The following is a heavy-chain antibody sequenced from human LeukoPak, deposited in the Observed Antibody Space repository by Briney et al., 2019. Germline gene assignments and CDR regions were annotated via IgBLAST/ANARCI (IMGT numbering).Heavy chain of an antibody. Sequence: GRSLRLSCAASGFTFSSYAMHWVRQAPGKGLEWVAVISYDGSNKYYADSVKGRFTISRDNSKNTLYLQMNSLRAEDTAVYYCAKDLGASWELYYFDYWGQGTLVTVSS. J-gene: IGHJ4*02. D-gene: IGHD1-26*01. CDR3: AKDLGASWELYYFDY. CDR1: GFTFSSYA. V-gene: IGHV3-30-3*01. CDR2: ISYDGSNK.